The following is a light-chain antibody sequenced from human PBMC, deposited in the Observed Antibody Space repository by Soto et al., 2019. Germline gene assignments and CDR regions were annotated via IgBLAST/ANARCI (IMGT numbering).Light chain of an antibody. CDR3: ETWDSNTHTV. CDR1: SGHSSYI. J-gene: IGLJ7*01. CDR2: LEGSGSH. Sequence: QSVLTQSSSASASLGSSVKLTRTLSSGHSSYIIAWHQQQPGKAPRYLMKLEGSGSHNKGSGVPDRFSGSSSGADRYLTISNLQFEDEADYYCETWDSNTHTVFGGGTQLTVL. V-gene: IGLV4-60*02.